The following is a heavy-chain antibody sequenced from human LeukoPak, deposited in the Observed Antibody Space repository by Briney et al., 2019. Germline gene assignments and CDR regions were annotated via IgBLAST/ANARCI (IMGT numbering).Heavy chain of an antibody. Sequence: SETLSLTCTVSGGSISSYYWSWIRQPPGKGLEWIGYIYYSGSTNYNPSFKSRVTISVDTSKNQFSLKLSSVTAADTAVYYCARDGDGYNPFDYWGQGTLVTVSS. D-gene: IGHD5-24*01. CDR2: IYYSGST. J-gene: IGHJ4*02. CDR3: ARDGDGYNPFDY. CDR1: GGSISSYY. V-gene: IGHV4-59*01.